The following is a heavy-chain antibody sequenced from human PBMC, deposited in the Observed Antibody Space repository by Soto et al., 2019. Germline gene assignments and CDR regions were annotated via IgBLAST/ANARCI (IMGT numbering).Heavy chain of an antibody. D-gene: IGHD1-20*01. CDR2: INPKSGGT. CDR1: GYRFIDYF. V-gene: IGHV1-2*02. CDR3: AREYNWSYQGWTVY. J-gene: IGHJ4*02. Sequence: GASVKVSCKASGYRFIDYFMHWVRRAPGQGLEWMGWINPKSGGTKIAQKFQGGTTMTRDTSINTVFMELSRLTSDDTAVYFCAREYNWSYQGWTVYWGLRTLVTVSS.